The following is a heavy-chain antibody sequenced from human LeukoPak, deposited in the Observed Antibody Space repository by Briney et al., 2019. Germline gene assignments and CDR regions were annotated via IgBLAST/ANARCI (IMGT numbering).Heavy chain of an antibody. J-gene: IGHJ4*02. D-gene: IGHD3-10*01. CDR2: INHSGST. CDR3: ARVSASGSYFPFDY. CDR1: GGSFSGYY. Sequence: PSETLSLTCAVYGGSFSGYYWSWIRQPPGKGLEWIGEINHSGSTNYNPSLKSRVTISVDTSKNQFSLKLSSVTAADTAVYYCARVSASGSYFPFDYWGQGTLVTVSS. V-gene: IGHV4-34*01.